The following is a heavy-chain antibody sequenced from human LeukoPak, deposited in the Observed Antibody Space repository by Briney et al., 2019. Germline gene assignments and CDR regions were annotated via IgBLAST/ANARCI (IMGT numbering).Heavy chain of an antibody. CDR1: GYSFTSYW. CDR2: IYPGDSDT. D-gene: IGHD2-15*01. CDR3: ASPAKRDCSGGSCYPGGAFDI. V-gene: IGHV5-51*01. Sequence: GESLKISCKGSGYSFTSYWIGWVRQMPGKGLEWMGIIYPGDSDTRYSPSFQGQVTISADKSISTAYLQWRSLKASDTAMYYCASPAKRDCSGGSCYPGGAFDIWGQGTMVTVSS. J-gene: IGHJ3*02.